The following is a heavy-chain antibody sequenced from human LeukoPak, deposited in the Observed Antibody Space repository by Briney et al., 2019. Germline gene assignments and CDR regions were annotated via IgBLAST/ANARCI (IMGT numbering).Heavy chain of an antibody. Sequence: GGSLRLSCAASGFTFRSYGMHWVRQAPGKGLEGVALISDDGSNIYYADSVKGRFTISRDSSKNTLSLQMSSLRVEETAVYYCARDNKRFSCDYWGQGTLVTVSS. CDR1: GFTFRSYG. V-gene: IGHV3-30*03. D-gene: IGHD2/OR15-2a*01. J-gene: IGHJ4*02. CDR3: ARDNKRFSCDY. CDR2: ISDDGSNI.